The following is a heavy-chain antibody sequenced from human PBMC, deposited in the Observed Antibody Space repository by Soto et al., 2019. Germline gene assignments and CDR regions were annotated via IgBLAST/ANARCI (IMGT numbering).Heavy chain of an antibody. CDR2: IYYSGST. Sequence: QVQLQESGPGLVKPSQTLSLTCTVSGGSISSGGYYWSWIRQHPGKGLEWIGYIYYSGSTYYNPSLKSRVTISVDTSKNQFSLKLSSVTAADTAVYYCARGGHYDILTGSPCPFDYWGQGTLVTVSS. CDR1: GGSISSGGYY. J-gene: IGHJ4*02. V-gene: IGHV4-31*03. D-gene: IGHD3-9*01. CDR3: ARGGHYDILTGSPCPFDY.